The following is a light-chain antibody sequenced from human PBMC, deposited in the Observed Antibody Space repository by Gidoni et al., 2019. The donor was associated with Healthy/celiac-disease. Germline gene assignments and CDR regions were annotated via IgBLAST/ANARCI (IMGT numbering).Light chain of an antibody. J-gene: IGKJ2*01. CDR2: AAS. CDR1: QSISSY. V-gene: IGKV1-39*01. CDR3: QQSYSTLYT. Sequence: DIPMNQSPSSLSASVGDRVTITCRASQSISSYLNWYQQKPGKAPKLLIYAASSLQSGVPSRFSGSGSGTDFTLTISSLQPEDFATYYCQQSYSTLYTFXQXTKLEIK.